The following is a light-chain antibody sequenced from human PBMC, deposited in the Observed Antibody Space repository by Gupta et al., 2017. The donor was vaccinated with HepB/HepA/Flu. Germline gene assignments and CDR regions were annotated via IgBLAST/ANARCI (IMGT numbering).Light chain of an antibody. CDR2: WAS. Sequence: DIVMTQSPDPLAVFLGERATINCKSSQSVLYSSNNKNYLAWYQQKPGQPPKLLIYWASTRESGVPDRFSGSGSGTDFTLTISSLQAEDVAVYYCQQYYSTPCSFGQGTKLEIK. J-gene: IGKJ2*04. V-gene: IGKV4-1*01. CDR3: QQYYSTPCS. CDR1: QSVLYSSNNKNY.